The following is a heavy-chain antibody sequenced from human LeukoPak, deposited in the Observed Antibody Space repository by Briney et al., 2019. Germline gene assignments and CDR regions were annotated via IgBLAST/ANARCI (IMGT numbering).Heavy chain of an antibody. CDR1: GYTFTSYY. Sequence: GASVKVSCKASGYTFTSYYMHWVRQAPGQGLEWMGIINPSGGSTSYAQKFQGRVTMTRDTSTSTVYMELSSLRSEDTAVYYCARGEFVRSYSSSSVEDFDYWGQGTLVTVSS. J-gene: IGHJ4*02. CDR3: ARGEFVRSYSSSSVEDFDY. V-gene: IGHV1-46*01. D-gene: IGHD6-6*01. CDR2: INPSGGST.